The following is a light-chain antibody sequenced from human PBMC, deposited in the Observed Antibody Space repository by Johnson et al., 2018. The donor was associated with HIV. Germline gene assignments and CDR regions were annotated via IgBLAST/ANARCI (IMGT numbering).Light chain of an antibody. J-gene: IGLJ1*01. CDR1: NSNIGNNY. CDR3: GTWDNSLKAEV. CDR2: ENN. V-gene: IGLV1-51*02. Sequence: QSVLTQPPSVSAAPGQKVTISCSGSNSNIGNNYVSWYQHLPGTAPKLLIYENNKRPSGIPDRFSGSKFGASATLAITGLQTGDEADYYCGTWDNSLKAEVFGTGTKVTVL.